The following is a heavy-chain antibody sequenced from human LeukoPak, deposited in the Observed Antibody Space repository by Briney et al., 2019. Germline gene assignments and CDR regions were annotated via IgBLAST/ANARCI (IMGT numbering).Heavy chain of an antibody. V-gene: IGHV3-20*04. CDR1: GLTFDDYG. D-gene: IGHD5-12*01. J-gene: IGHJ4*02. Sequence: GGSLRLSCAVSGLTFDDYGMSWVRQAPGKGLEWVSGINWNGGSTGDADPVKGRFTISRDNAKNSLYLQMNSLRAEDTALYYCARASYSGYDSDYWGQGTLVTVSA. CDR2: INWNGGST. CDR3: ARASYSGYDSDY.